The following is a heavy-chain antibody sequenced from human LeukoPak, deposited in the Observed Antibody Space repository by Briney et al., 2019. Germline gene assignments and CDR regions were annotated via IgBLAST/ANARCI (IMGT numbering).Heavy chain of an antibody. V-gene: IGHV3-23*01. CDR1: GFSFSNYA. CDR2: TSGSGSDT. CDR3: AKDGYDFWSGYYDYYYYYGMDV. D-gene: IGHD3-3*01. J-gene: IGHJ6*02. Sequence: GGSLRLSCVASGFSFSNYAMSWVRQAPGKGLEWVSGTSGSGSDTFYAESVKGRFTISRDNSENTLYLQMNSLRAEDTAVYYCAKDGYDFWSGYYDYYYYYGMDVWGQGTTVTVSS.